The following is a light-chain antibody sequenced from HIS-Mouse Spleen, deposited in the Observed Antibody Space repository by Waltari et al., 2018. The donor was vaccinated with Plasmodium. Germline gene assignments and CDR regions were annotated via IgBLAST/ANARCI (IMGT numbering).Light chain of an antibody. CDR2: GAS. CDR3: QQYNNWSFT. V-gene: IGKV3-15*01. Sequence: EIVMTQSPPTLSVSPGERATLSCRASQSVSSNLAWYQQKPGQAPRLLIYGASTRATGIPARFSGSGYGTEFTLTISSLQSEDFAVYYCQQYNNWSFTCGPGTKVDIK. J-gene: IGKJ3*01. CDR1: QSVSSN.